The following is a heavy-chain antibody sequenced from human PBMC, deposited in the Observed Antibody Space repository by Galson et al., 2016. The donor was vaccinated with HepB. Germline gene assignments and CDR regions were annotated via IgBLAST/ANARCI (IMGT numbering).Heavy chain of an antibody. CDR1: GFSFGDYV. CDR2: ISWTSHMI. J-gene: IGHJ5*02. Sequence: SLRLSCAGLGFSFGDYVMHWVRQAPGKGLEWVSGISWTSHMIGYADSVKGRFTISSDNSKNSLYLQMNSLRVEDTGLYYCAKARARGDYTGYRAETDAWGQGALVTVSS. CDR3: AKARARGDYTGYRAETDA. V-gene: IGHV3-9*01. D-gene: IGHD5-12*01.